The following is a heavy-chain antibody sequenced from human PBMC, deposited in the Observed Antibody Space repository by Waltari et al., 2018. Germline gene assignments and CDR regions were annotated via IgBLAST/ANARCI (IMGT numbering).Heavy chain of an antibody. CDR3: ASKPYDFWSAVGHNDAFDI. Sequence: QVQLQQWGAGLLKPSETLSLTCAVYGGSFSGYYWSWIRQPPGKGLEWIGEINHSGSTNSNPSLKSRVTISVDTSKNQFSLKLSSVTAADTAVYYCASKPYDFWSAVGHNDAFDIWGQGTMVTVSS. D-gene: IGHD3-3*01. CDR1: GGSFSGYY. V-gene: IGHV4-34*01. CDR2: INHSGST. J-gene: IGHJ3*02.